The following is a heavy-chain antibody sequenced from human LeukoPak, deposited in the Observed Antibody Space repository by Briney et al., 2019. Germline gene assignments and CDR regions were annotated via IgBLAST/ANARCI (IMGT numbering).Heavy chain of an antibody. D-gene: IGHD3-10*01. CDR2: IYYSGST. Sequence: SETLSLTCTVSGGSISSYYWSWIRQPPGKGLEWIGYIYYSGSTNYNPSLKSRVTISVDTSKNQFSLKLSSVTAADTAVYYCARVVTMVRGIDWFDPWGQGTLVTVSS. V-gene: IGHV4-59*08. CDR3: ARVVTMVRGIDWFDP. CDR1: GGSISSYY. J-gene: IGHJ5*02.